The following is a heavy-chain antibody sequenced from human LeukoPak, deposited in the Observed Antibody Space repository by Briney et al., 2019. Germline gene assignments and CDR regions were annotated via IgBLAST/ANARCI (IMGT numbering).Heavy chain of an antibody. Sequence: GRSLRLSCAASGFTFSLYGMHWVRQAPGKGLEWMAVISNDGSKTYYADSVKGRFTISRDNSKNTVYLQVSSLRADDTAVYYCAKDSRGANFFGDFDYWGQGTLVTVSS. J-gene: IGHJ4*02. CDR1: GFTFSLYG. CDR3: AKDSRGANFFGDFDY. V-gene: IGHV3-33*06. D-gene: IGHD3-10*01. CDR2: ISNDGSKT.